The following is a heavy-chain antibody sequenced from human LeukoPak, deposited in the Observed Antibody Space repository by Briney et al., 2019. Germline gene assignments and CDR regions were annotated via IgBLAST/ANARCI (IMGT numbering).Heavy chain of an antibody. CDR2: ISSSGGAT. CDR1: GFTFSSYA. Sequence: TGGSLRLSCAASGFTFSSYAMSLVRQVPGKGLEWVSTISSSGGATYYADSVRGRFTISKDNSKNTLYLQMNSLRTEDTAVYYCAKDLLLPPHPPATFDPWGQGTLVTVSS. J-gene: IGHJ5*02. D-gene: IGHD2-21*01. CDR3: AKDLLLPPHPPATFDP. V-gene: IGHV3-23*01.